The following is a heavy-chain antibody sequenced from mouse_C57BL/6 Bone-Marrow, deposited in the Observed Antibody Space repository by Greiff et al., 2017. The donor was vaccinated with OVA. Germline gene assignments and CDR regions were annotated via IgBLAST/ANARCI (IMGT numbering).Heavy chain of an antibody. CDR3: ASWDSNYWYVDV. Sequence: VQLQQPGAELVMPGASVKLSCKASGYTFTSYWMHWVKQRPGQGLAWIGEIDPSDSYTNYNQKFKGKSTLTVDKSSSTAYMQLSSLTSEDSAVYYCASWDSNYWYVDVWGTGTTVTVSS. CDR1: GYTFTSYW. CDR2: IDPSDSYT. V-gene: IGHV1-69*01. D-gene: IGHD2-5*01. J-gene: IGHJ1*03.